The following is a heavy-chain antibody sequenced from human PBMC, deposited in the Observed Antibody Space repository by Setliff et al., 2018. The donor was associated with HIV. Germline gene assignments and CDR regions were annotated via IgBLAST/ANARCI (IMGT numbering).Heavy chain of an antibody. D-gene: IGHD7-27*01. V-gene: IGHV4-38-2*02. CDR1: GYSISSGYY. Sequence: SETLSLTCTVSGYSISSGYYWGWIRQPPGKGLEWIGSIHHSGSTFQNPSLKSRVIISVDTSKNQFSLKLSSVTAADTAVFYCARGDRNWGYADYWGQGTLVTSPQ. CDR3: ARGDRNWGYADY. J-gene: IGHJ4*02. CDR2: IHHSGST.